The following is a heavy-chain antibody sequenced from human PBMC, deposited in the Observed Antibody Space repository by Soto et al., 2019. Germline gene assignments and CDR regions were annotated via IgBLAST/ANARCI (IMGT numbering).Heavy chain of an antibody. CDR2: MNPNSGDT. D-gene: IGHD3-16*02. J-gene: IGHJ4*02. CDR1: GYTFTSYD. CDR3: AAWGLGEFSEQSDY. Sequence: ASVKVSCRASGYTFTSYDINWLRQATGQGLEWVGWMNPNSGDTGYAQKFQGRVTLTRDTSISTAYMELSSLRSEDTAVYYCAAWGLGEFSEQSDYWGQGTLVTVSS. V-gene: IGHV1-8*01.